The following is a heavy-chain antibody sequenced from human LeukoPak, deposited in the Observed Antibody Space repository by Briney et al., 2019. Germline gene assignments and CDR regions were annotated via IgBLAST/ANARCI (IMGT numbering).Heavy chain of an antibody. V-gene: IGHV3-21*01. CDR3: ARKGVIYYDSSGYPYYFDY. D-gene: IGHD3-22*01. J-gene: IGHJ4*02. CDR1: TFNFSDYG. CDR2: ISSSSSYI. Sequence: GRSLRLSCGDSTFNFSDYGMNWVRQAPGKGLEWVSSISSSSSYIYYADSVKGRFTISRDNAKNSLYLQMNSLRAEDTAVYYCARKGVIYYDSSGYPYYFDYWGQGTLVTVSS.